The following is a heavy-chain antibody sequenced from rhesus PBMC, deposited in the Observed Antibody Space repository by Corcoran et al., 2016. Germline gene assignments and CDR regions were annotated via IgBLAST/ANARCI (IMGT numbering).Heavy chain of an antibody. V-gene: IGHV4-173*01. Sequence: QLQLQESGPGLVKPSETLSLTCAVSVGSISSNYWNWIRQPPGKGLEWIGRISGSGENTDYNPSLKSRVTISTDTSKNQFSLKLRSVTAADTAVYYCATERAGDGSYPDYWGQGVLVTVSS. CDR3: ATERAGDGSYPDY. J-gene: IGHJ4*01. CDR1: VGSISSNY. CDR2: ISGSGENT. D-gene: IGHD3-16*01.